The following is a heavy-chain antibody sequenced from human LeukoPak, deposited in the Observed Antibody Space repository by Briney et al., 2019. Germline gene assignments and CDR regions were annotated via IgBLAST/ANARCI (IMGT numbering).Heavy chain of an antibody. CDR2: ISRSGEST. CDR3: AKDYAVGSIDY. D-gene: IGHD3-16*01. Sequence: TGGSLRLSCAASGFIFSNYAMSWIRQAPGKGLEWVSSISRSGESTFYADSVRGRFTISRDNSKNTVSLQMESLRAEDTALYYCAKDYAVGSIDYWGQGTLVTVSS. CDR1: GFIFSNYA. V-gene: IGHV3-23*01. J-gene: IGHJ4*02.